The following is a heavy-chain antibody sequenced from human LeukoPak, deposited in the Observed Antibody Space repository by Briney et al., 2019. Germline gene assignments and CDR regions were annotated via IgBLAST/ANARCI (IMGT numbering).Heavy chain of an antibody. Sequence: GGSLRLSCAASGFTFSDYYMSWIRQAPGKGLEWVPYISSSGSTIYYADSVKGRFTISRDNAKNSLYLQMNSLRAEDTAVYYCARDLTIFGVAADYWGQGTLVTVSS. CDR1: GFTFSDYY. V-gene: IGHV3-11*04. CDR2: ISSSGSTI. CDR3: ARDLTIFGVAADY. J-gene: IGHJ4*02. D-gene: IGHD3-3*01.